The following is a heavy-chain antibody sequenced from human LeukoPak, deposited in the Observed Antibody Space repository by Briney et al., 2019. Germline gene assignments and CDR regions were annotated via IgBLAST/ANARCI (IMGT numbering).Heavy chain of an antibody. CDR2: IIPIFGTA. V-gene: IGHV1-69*13. J-gene: IGHJ4*02. CDR3: AREKDMVVVPAATGHFDY. Sequence: SVKVSCKASGGTFSSYAISWVRQAPGQGLEWMGGIIPIFGTANYAQKFQGRVTITADESTSTAYMELSSLRSEDTAVYYCAREKDMVVVPAATGHFDYWGQGTLVTVSS. D-gene: IGHD2-2*01. CDR1: GGTFSSYA.